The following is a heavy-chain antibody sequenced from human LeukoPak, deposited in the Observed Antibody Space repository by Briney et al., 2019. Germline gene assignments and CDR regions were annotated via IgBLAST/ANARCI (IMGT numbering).Heavy chain of an antibody. CDR1: GGSISTYY. D-gene: IGHD1-26*01. J-gene: IGHJ5*02. V-gene: IGHV4-59*12. CDR3: ATIVGATQGEYNWFDP. Sequence: SETLSLTCTVSGGSISTYYWSWVRQPPGKGLEWIAYIYSSGSTNYNPSLKSRVTISVDTSKNQFSLKLSSVTAADTAVYYCATIVGATQGEYNWFDPWGQGTLVTVSS. CDR2: IYSSGST.